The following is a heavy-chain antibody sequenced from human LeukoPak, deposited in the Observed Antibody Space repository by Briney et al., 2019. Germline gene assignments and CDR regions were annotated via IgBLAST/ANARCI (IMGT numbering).Heavy chain of an antibody. J-gene: IGHJ3*02. CDR3: ARPFWSGYYDAFDI. D-gene: IGHD3-3*01. CDR2: INPNNGGT. V-gene: IGHV1-2*06. Sequence: GASVKVSCKASGYAFIGYYIHWVRQAPGQGLEWMGRINPNNGGTNNAQKFQGRVTMTRDTSISTAYMELSRLRSDDTAVYYCARPFWSGYYDAFDIWGQGTMVTVSS. CDR1: GYAFIGYY.